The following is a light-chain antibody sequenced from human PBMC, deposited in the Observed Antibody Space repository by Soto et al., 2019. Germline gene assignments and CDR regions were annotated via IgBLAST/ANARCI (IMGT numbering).Light chain of an antibody. CDR1: SGHRSYI. Sequence: QPVLTQSSSASASLGSSVKLTCTLSSGHRSYIIAWHQQQPGKAPRYLMKLEGSGSYNKGSGVPDRFSGSSSGADRYLAISSLQFEDEADYYCEAWDSTTRVFGGGTKLTVL. CDR2: LEGSGSY. J-gene: IGLJ3*02. V-gene: IGLV4-60*02. CDR3: EAWDSTTRV.